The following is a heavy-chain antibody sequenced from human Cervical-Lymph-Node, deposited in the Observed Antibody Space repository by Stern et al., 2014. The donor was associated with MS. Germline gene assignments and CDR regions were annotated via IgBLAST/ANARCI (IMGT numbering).Heavy chain of an antibody. V-gene: IGHV1-18*01. Sequence: QVQLVQSGADVKKPGASVKVSCKASGYTFTNYCITWVRQAPGQGLEWVGWISAYSGNTKYAQTVQGRVSITTDTSTKTPYLQLRSLRSGGTAVYYCARDVYSSSSRADYWGQGTLGTVSS. D-gene: IGHD6-6*01. CDR2: ISAYSGNT. J-gene: IGHJ4*02. CDR3: ARDVYSSSSRADY. CDR1: GYTFTNYC.